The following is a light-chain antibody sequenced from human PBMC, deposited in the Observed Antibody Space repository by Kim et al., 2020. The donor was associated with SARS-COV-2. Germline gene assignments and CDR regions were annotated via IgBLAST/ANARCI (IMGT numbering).Light chain of an antibody. Sequence: GETVTISCIRSSGSIASNYVQWYRQRPGNSPTTVIYEDTQKPSGVPDRFSASIDRSSNSASLTISGLRTEDEADYYCQSYNSTSQVFGGGTKVTVL. CDR3: QSYNSTSQV. V-gene: IGLV6-57*01. CDR1: SGSIASNY. J-gene: IGLJ3*02. CDR2: EDT.